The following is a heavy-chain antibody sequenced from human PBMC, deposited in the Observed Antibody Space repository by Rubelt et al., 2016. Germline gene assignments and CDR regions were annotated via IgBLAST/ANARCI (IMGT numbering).Heavy chain of an antibody. CDR2: INPSGGST. Sequence: KVSCKASGYTFTSYAMNWVRQAPGQGLEWMGIINPSGGSTSYAQKFQGRVTMTRDTSTSTVYMELSSLRSEDTAVYYCAREGDYYYGMDVWGQGTTVTASS. CDR3: AREGDYYYGMDV. V-gene: IGHV1-46*01. CDR1: GYTFTSYA. D-gene: IGHD3-16*01. J-gene: IGHJ6*02.